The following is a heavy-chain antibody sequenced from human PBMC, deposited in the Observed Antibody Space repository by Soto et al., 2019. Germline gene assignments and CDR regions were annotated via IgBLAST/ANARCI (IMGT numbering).Heavy chain of an antibody. V-gene: IGHV3-64*04. CDR2: ISSNGAAT. Sequence: PGGSLRLSCSASGFTFSSCAMHWVRQAAGRGLEYVSGISSNGAATYYAESVKDRFIISRDNSRNTLFLQVNSLTGEDTAVYYCARVEGVPNHFDYWGQGTLVTVSS. CDR1: GFTFSSCA. D-gene: IGHD3-3*01. J-gene: IGHJ4*02. CDR3: ARVEGVPNHFDY.